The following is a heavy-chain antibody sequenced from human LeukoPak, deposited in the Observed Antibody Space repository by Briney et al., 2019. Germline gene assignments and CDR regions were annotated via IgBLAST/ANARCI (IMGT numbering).Heavy chain of an antibody. V-gene: IGHV4-34*01. J-gene: IGHJ4*02. CDR3: ASSLQKSHDY. CDR1: GGSFSGYY. Sequence: SETLSLTCAVYGGSFSGYYWSWIRQPPGKGLEWIGEINHSGSTNYNPSLKSRVTISVDTSKNQFSLKLSSVTAADTAVYYCASSLQKSHDYWGQGTLVTVSS. CDR2: INHSGST.